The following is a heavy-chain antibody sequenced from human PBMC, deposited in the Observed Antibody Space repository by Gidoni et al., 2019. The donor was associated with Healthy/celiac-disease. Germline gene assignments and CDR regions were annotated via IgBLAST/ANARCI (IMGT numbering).Heavy chain of an antibody. CDR1: GYTFTSYD. CDR2: MNPNSGNT. J-gene: IGHJ5*02. D-gene: IGHD3-16*02. CDR3: ARRAYYDYVWGSYRYNWFDP. V-gene: IGHV1-8*01. Sequence: QVQLVQSGAEVKKPGASVKVSCKASGYTFTSYDINWVRQATGQGLEWMGWMNPNSGNTGYAQKFQGRVTMTRNTSISTAYMELSSLRSEDTAVYYCARRAYYDYVWGSYRYNWFDPWGQGTLVTVSS.